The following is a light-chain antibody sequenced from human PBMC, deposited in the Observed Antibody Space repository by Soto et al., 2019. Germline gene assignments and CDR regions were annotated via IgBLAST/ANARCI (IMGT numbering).Light chain of an antibody. CDR1: QSVSSSY. Sequence: EIVLTQSPGTLSLSPGERATLSCRASQSVSSSYLAWYQQKPGQAPRLLIYGASSRATGIPDRFSGSGSGTDFTLTISGLEPEDFAVFYCQHYVGSPWTFGQGTKVEIK. CDR2: GAS. V-gene: IGKV3-20*01. CDR3: QHYVGSPWT. J-gene: IGKJ1*01.